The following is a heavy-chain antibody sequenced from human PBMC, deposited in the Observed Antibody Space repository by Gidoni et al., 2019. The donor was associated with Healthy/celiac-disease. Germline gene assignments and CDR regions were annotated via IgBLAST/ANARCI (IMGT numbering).Heavy chain of an antibody. J-gene: IGHJ4*02. D-gene: IGHD2-2*01. V-gene: IGHV1-18*01. Sequence: QVQLVQSGAEVKKPGASVKVSCKASGYTFTSYGISWVRQAPGQGLEWMGWISAYNGNTNYAQKLQGRVTMTPDTSTSTAYMELRSLRSDDTAVYYCARDRAFRVGRYCSSTSCYLNFHFDYWGQGTLVTVSS. CDR2: ISAYNGNT. CDR3: ARDRAFRVGRYCSSTSCYLNFHFDY. CDR1: GYTFTSYG.